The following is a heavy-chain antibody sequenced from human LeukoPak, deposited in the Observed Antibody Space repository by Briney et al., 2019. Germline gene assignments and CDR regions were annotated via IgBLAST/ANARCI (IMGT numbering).Heavy chain of an antibody. CDR2: ISSSGSTI. Sequence: GGSLRLSCAASGFTFSSYWMHWVRQAPGKGLKWVSYISSSGSTIYYADSVKGRFTISRDNAKNSLYLQMNSLRAEDTAVYYCARDQREAGRWYFPYYYGMDVWGQGTTVTVSS. J-gene: IGHJ6*02. CDR3: ARDQREAGRWYFPYYYGMDV. CDR1: GFTFSSYW. V-gene: IGHV3-48*04. D-gene: IGHD6-13*01.